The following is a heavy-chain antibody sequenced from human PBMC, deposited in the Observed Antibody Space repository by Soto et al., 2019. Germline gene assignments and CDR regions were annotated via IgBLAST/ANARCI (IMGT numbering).Heavy chain of an antibody. CDR2: ISYDGSNK. J-gene: IGHJ4*02. CDR1: GFTFSSYG. CDR3: AKDKWVTCSGGSCSTPYLH. V-gene: IGHV3-30*18. D-gene: IGHD2-15*01. Sequence: HPGGSLRLSCAASGFTFSSYGMHWVRQAPGKGLEWVAVISYDGSNKYYADSVKGRFTISRDNSKNTLYLQMNSLRAEDTAVYYCAKDKWVTCSGGSCSTPYLHWGQGTLVTVSS.